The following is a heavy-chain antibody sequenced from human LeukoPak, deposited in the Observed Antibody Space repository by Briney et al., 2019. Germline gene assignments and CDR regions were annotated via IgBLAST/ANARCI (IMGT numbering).Heavy chain of an antibody. J-gene: IGHJ5*02. V-gene: IGHV4-38-2*02. CDR2: IYHSGRT. D-gene: IGHD3-10*01. CDR1: GYSISSGYY. CDR3: ARLEVRGIHGGWFDP. Sequence: SETLSLTCTVSGYSISSGYYWGWIRQPPGKGLEWIGNIYHSGRTYYNPSLKSRVTISVDTSKNQFSLKLSSVTAADTAVYYCARLEVRGIHGGWFDPWGQGTLVTVSS.